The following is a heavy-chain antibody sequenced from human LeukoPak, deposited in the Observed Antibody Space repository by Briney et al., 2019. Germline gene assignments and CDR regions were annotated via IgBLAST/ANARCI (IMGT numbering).Heavy chain of an antibody. Sequence: GESLKISCKGSGYSFTSYWIGWVRQMPGKGLEWMGIIYPGDSDTRYSPSFQGQVTISAVKSISTAYLQWSSLKASDTAMYYCASRSNSGYEFFDYWGQGTLVTVSS. CDR3: ASRSNSGYEFFDY. CDR2: IYPGDSDT. J-gene: IGHJ4*02. V-gene: IGHV5-51*01. D-gene: IGHD5-12*01. CDR1: GYSFTSYW.